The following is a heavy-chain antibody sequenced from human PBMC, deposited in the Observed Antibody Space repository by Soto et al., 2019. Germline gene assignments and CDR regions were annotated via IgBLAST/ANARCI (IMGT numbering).Heavy chain of an antibody. D-gene: IGHD6-19*01. V-gene: IGHV3-30*18. J-gene: IGHJ6*02. Sequence: QVQLVESGGGVVQPGRSLRLSCAASGFTFSSYGMHWVRQAPGKGLEWVAVISYDGSNKYYADSVKGRFTISRDNSKNTLYLQMNSRRAEDTAVYYCAKDQVGGRDQLRYYYYGMDVWGQGTTVTVSS. CDR1: GFTFSSYG. CDR2: ISYDGSNK. CDR3: AKDQVGGRDQLRYYYYGMDV.